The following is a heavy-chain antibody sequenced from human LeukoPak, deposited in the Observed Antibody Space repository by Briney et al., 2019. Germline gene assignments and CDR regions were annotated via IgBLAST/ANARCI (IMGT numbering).Heavy chain of an antibody. CDR3: ARGRVCSSSWFDP. CDR2: INPNSGGT. Sequence: ASVKVSCKASGYTFTGYYMHWVRQAPGQGLEWMGWINPNSGGTNYAQKFQGRVTMTRDTSISTAYMELSRLRSDDTAVHYCARGRVCSSSWFDPWGQGTLVTVSS. J-gene: IGHJ5*02. V-gene: IGHV1-2*02. CDR1: GYTFTGYY. D-gene: IGHD6-13*01.